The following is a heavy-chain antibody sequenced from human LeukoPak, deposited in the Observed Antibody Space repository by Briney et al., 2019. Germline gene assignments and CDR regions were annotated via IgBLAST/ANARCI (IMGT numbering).Heavy chain of an antibody. J-gene: IGHJ4*02. CDR3: ASGTTDIVVVPATLRNYYFDY. Sequence: ASVKVSCKASGYTFTGYYMHWVRQAPGQGLEWMGWINPNSGGTNYAQKFQGRVTMTRDTSITTAYMELSRLRSDDTAVYYCASGTTDIVVVPATLRNYYFDYWGQGTLVTVSS. CDR1: GYTFTGYY. CDR2: INPNSGGT. D-gene: IGHD2-2*01. V-gene: IGHV1-2*02.